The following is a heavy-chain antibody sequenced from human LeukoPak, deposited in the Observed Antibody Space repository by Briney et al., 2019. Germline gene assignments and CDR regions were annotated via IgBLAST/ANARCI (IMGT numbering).Heavy chain of an antibody. CDR2: IIPIFGTA. J-gene: IGHJ3*02. V-gene: IGHV1-69*13. CDR1: GYTFSSYA. Sequence: GASVKVSCKASGYTFSSYAISWVRQAPGQGLEWMGGIIPIFGTANYAQKFQGRVTITADESTSTAYMELSSLRSEDTAVYYCARVATYYYDSSAEAFDIWGQGTMVTVSS. CDR3: ARVATYYYDSSAEAFDI. D-gene: IGHD3-22*01.